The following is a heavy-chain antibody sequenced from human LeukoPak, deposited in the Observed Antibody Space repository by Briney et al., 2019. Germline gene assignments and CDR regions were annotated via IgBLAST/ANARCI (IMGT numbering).Heavy chain of an antibody. CDR2: IYYSGST. J-gene: IGHJ5*02. CDR1: GGSISSSSYY. CDR3: ARHSSGYQGLNWFDP. D-gene: IGHD3-3*01. Sequence: SETLSLTCTVSGGSISSSSYYWGWIRQPPGKVLEWIGSIYYSGSTYYNPSLKSRVTISVDTSKNQFSLKLSSVTAADTAVYYCARHSSGYQGLNWFDPWGQGALVTVSS. V-gene: IGHV4-39*01.